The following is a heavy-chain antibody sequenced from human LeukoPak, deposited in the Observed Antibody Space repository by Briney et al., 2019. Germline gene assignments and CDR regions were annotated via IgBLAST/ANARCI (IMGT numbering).Heavy chain of an antibody. J-gene: IGHJ4*02. V-gene: IGHV3-23*01. CDR1: GFTFSSYA. Sequence: GGSLRLSCGASGFTFSSYAMSWVRQAPGKGLEWVSAISGSGGSTYYADSVKGRFTISRDNSKNTLYLQMNSLRAEDTAVYYCAKDLSGGNSEDYWGQGTLVTVSS. CDR2: ISGSGGST. CDR3: AKDLSGGNSEDY. D-gene: IGHD4-23*01.